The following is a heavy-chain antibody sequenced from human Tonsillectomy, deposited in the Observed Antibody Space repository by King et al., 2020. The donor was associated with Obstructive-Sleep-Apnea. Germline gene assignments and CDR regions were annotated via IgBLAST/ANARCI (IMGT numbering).Heavy chain of an antibody. V-gene: IGHV4-59*01. J-gene: IGHJ4*02. CDR2: IYYSGAT. D-gene: IGHD3-22*01. Sequence: QLQESGPGLVKPSETLSLTCTVSGGSISSYYWSWIRQPPGKGLEWIGYIYYSGATNYNPSLKSRATISVDTSKNQFSLKLSSVTAADTAVYYCARDRLGLPIDYWGQGTLVTVSS. CDR1: GGSISSYY. CDR3: ARDRLGLPIDY.